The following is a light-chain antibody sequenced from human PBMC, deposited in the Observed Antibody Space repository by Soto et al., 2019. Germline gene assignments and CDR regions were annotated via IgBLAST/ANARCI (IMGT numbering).Light chain of an antibody. CDR1: SSDVGGYNY. J-gene: IGLJ2*01. CDR3: AAWDDSLSGYVV. CDR2: EVS. Sequence: QSVLTQPASVSGSPGQSITISCTGTSSDVGGYNYVSWYQQHPGKAPKLMIYEVSNRPSGVPDRFSGSKSGTSASLAISGLRSEDEADYYCAAWDDSLSGYVVFGGGTKLTVL. V-gene: IGLV2-14*01.